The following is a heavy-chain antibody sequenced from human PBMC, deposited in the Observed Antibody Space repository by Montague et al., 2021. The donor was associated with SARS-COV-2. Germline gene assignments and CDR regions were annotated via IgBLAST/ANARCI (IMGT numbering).Heavy chain of an antibody. J-gene: IGHJ4*02. CDR2: SGST. D-gene: IGHD3-22*01. V-gene: IGHV4-39*01. Sequence: SGSTYYNTSLKSRDHISVDTSKNQFSLKLSSVTAADTAVYYCAQQRSINYYDSDGSYYPDYCGQGTLVTVS. CDR3: AQQRSINYYDSDGSYYPDY.